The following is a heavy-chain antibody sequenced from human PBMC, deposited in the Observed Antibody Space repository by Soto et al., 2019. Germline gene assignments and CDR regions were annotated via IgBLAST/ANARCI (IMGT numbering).Heavy chain of an antibody. CDR1: GFTVNSNY. V-gene: IGHV3-53*01. Sequence: EVQLVESGGGLIQPGGSLRLSCAASGFTVNSNYMGWVRRAPGRGLEWVSVIYNTGTTYYANSVKGRFTISRDSSQNTLYLQMNSLRAEDTAVYYCARVNVVVVAATFEYEYYFDYWGQGTLVTVSS. CDR2: IYNTGTT. D-gene: IGHD2-15*01. J-gene: IGHJ4*02. CDR3: ARVNVVVVAATFEYEYYFDY.